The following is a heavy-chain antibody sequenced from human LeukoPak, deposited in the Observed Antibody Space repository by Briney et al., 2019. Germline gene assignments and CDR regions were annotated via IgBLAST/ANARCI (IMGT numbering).Heavy chain of an antibody. Sequence: PSETLSLTCTVSGNSFGDYYWSWIRQPAGKGLEWIGRIYTSGSTTYNPSLKSRVTMSVDTSKSQFSLNLMSVTAADTAVYYCARDVTMITFGGVIVTTNNWFDPWGQGTLVTVSS. J-gene: IGHJ5*02. CDR1: GNSFGDYY. CDR2: IYTSGST. CDR3: ARDVTMITFGGVIVTTNNWFDP. V-gene: IGHV4-4*07. D-gene: IGHD3-16*02.